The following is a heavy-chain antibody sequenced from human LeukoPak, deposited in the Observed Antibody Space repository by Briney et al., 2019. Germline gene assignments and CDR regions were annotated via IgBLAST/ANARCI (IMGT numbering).Heavy chain of an antibody. D-gene: IGHD3-3*01. CDR1: GFTFNSYS. CDR3: TRAQGYDFWSGSQYYFDY. CDR2: ISGSRSHI. J-gene: IGHJ4*02. Sequence: PEGSLRLSCAASGFTFNSYSMNWVRQAPGKGLEWVSFISGSRSHIYYADSVKGRFTISRDNAKNSLYLQMNSLRAEDTAVYYCTRAQGYDFWSGSQYYFDYWGQGTLVTVSS. V-gene: IGHV3-21*04.